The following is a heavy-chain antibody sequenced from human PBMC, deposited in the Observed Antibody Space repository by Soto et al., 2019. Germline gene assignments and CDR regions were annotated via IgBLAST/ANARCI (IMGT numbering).Heavy chain of an antibody. J-gene: IGHJ6*03. V-gene: IGHV3-11*01. CDR3: ARAPAPVCYEYDMDV. Sequence: GGSLRLSCAASGFTFSDYYMTWIRQAPGKGLEWVSFISSSGSTIYYADSVRGRFTISRDNAKDSLYLQMNSLRAEDTAVYYCARAPAPVCYEYDMDVWAKGTTVTVSS. D-gene: IGHD3-16*01. CDR2: ISSSGSTI. CDR1: GFTFSDYY.